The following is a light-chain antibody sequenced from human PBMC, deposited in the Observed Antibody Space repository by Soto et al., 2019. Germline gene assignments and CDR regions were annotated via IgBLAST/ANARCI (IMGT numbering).Light chain of an antibody. CDR3: SSYTSRNTYV. J-gene: IGLJ1*01. CDR1: NSDVGGYNY. V-gene: IGLV2-14*01. Sequence: QSALTQPASVSGSPGQSITISCTGTNSDVGGYNYVSWYQQHPGKAPKLMIYDVSNRPSGVSDRFSGSKSVNTASLTISGLQAEDEADYHCSSYTSRNTYVFGTGTKVTVL. CDR2: DVS.